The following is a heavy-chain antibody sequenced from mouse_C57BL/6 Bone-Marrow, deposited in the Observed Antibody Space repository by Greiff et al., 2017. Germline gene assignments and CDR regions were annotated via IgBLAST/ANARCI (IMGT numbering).Heavy chain of an antibody. J-gene: IGHJ3*01. Sequence: VQLQQPGAELVKPGASVKMSCKASGYTFTSYWITWVKQRPGQGLEWIGDIYPGSGSTNYNEKFKSKATLTVDTSSSTAYMQLSSLTAEDSAVYYCARQGWLRREFAYWGQGTLVTVSA. CDR1: GYTFTSYW. CDR3: ARQGWLRREFAY. CDR2: IYPGSGST. D-gene: IGHD2-2*01. V-gene: IGHV1-55*01.